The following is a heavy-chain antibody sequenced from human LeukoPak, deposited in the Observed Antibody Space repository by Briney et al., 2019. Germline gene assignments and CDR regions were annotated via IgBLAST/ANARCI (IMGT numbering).Heavy chain of an antibody. CDR1: GFTFSSYA. Sequence: PGGSLRLACAASGFTFSSYAMSWVRQAPGKGLEWVSAISGSGGSTYYADSVKGRFTISRDNSKNTLYLQMNSLRAEDTAVYYCAKDAYGGYSYGLIDYWGQGTLVTVSS. D-gene: IGHD5-18*01. CDR3: AKDAYGGYSYGLIDY. CDR2: ISGSGGST. J-gene: IGHJ4*02. V-gene: IGHV3-23*01.